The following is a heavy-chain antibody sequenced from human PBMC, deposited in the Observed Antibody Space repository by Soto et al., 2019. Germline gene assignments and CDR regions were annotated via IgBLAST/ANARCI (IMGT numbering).Heavy chain of an antibody. V-gene: IGHV1-69*13. D-gene: IGHD6-19*01. CDR1: GGTFSSYA. J-gene: IGHJ5*02. CDR2: IIPIFGTA. CDR3: ARAVAGTLSWFDP. Sequence: SVKVSCKASGGTFSSYAISWVRQAPGQGLEWMGGIIPIFGTANYAQKFQGRVTITADESTSTAYMELSSLRSEDTAVYYCARAVAGTLSWFDPWGQGTLVTVPQ.